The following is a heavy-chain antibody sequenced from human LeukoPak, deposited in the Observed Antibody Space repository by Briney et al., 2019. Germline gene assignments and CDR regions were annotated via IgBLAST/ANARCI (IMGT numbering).Heavy chain of an antibody. CDR2: MNPNSGNT. Sequence: ASVKVSCKASGYTFTSYDINWVRQATGQGLEWVGWMNPNSGNTGYAQKFQGRVTMTRNTSISTAYMELSSLRSEDTAVYYCARDGGSGWYYYYGMDVWGQGTTVTVSS. CDR3: ARDGGSGWYYYYGMDV. J-gene: IGHJ6*02. D-gene: IGHD6-19*01. CDR1: GYTFTSYD. V-gene: IGHV1-8*01.